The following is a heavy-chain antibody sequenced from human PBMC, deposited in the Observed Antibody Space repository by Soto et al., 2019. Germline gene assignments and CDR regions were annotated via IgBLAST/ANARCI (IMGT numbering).Heavy chain of an antibody. V-gene: IGHV3-66*01. CDR1: GFTVRSNY. Sequence: GGSLRLSCAASGFTVRSNYMSWVRQAPGKGLEWVSVIYSGGSTYYADSVKGRFTISRHNSKNTLYLQMNSLRAEDTAVYYCARDKGGYFDYWGQGTLVTVSS. J-gene: IGHJ4*02. CDR3: ARDKGGYFDY. CDR2: IYSGGST. D-gene: IGHD3-16*01.